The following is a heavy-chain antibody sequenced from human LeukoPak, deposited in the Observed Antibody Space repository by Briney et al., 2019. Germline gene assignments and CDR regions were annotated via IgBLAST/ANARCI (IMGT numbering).Heavy chain of an antibody. CDR2: ISSSSSYI. Sequence: GGSLRLSCAASGFTFSSYSMNWVRQAPGKGLEWVSSISSSSSYIYYADSVKGRFTISRDNAKNSLYLQMNSLRAEDTAVYYCARGVGGIAAAPVDYWGQGTLVTVSS. V-gene: IGHV3-21*01. CDR1: GFTFSSYS. CDR3: ARGVGGIAAAPVDY. D-gene: IGHD6-13*01. J-gene: IGHJ4*02.